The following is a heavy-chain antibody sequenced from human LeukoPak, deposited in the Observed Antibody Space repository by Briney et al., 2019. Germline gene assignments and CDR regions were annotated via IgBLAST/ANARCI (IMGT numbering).Heavy chain of an antibody. CDR1: GFTFDDYA. CDR3: AKGPGTYYYDSSGYYFPDY. D-gene: IGHD3-22*01. CDR2: ISWNSGSI. Sequence: GGSLRLSGAASGFTFDDYAMHWVRQAPGKGLEWVSGISWNSGSIGYADSVKGRFTISRDNAKNSLYLQMSSLRAEDTALYYCAKGPGTYYYDSSGYYFPDYWGQGTLVTVSS. V-gene: IGHV3-9*01. J-gene: IGHJ4*02.